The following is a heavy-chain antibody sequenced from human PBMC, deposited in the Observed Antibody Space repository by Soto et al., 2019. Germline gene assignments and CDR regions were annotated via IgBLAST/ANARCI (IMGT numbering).Heavy chain of an antibody. D-gene: IGHD4-4*01. V-gene: IGHV3-48*02. CDR1: GFTFNTYS. J-gene: IGHJ2*01. CDR3: ASFTNYDWYFDL. CDR2: ISSGSSTI. Sequence: GGSLRLSCAASGFTFNTYSMNWVRQAPGKGLEWISYISSGSSTIYYADSVKGRFTISRDNAKNSLYLQMNSLRDEDTAVYYCASFTNYDWYFDLWGRGTLVTVSS.